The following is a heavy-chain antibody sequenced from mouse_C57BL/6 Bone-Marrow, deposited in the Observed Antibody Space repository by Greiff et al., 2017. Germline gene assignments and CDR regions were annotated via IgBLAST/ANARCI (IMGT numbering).Heavy chain of an antibody. CDR1: GYTFTSYW. CDR2: IDPNSGGT. D-gene: IGHD1-1*01. CDR3: ARWGVLGYGSSLRGVYFDY. V-gene: IGHV1-72*01. Sequence: QVQLQQPGAELVKPGASVKLSCKASGYTFTSYWMHWVKQRPGRGLEWIGRIDPNSGGTKYNEKFKSKATLTVDKPSSTAYMQLSSLTSEDSAVYYCARWGVLGYGSSLRGVYFDYWGQGTTLTVSS. J-gene: IGHJ2*01.